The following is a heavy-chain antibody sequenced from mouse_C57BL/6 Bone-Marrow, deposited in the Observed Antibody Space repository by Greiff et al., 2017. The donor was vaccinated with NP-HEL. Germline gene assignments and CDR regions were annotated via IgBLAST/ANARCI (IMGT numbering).Heavy chain of an antibody. V-gene: IGHV1-4*01. J-gene: IGHJ2*01. CDR1: GYTFTSYT. Sequence: VQLQQSGAELARPGASVKMSCKASGYTFTSYTMHWVKQRPGQGLEWIGYINPSSGYTKYNQKFKDKATLTADKSSSTAYMQLSSLTSEDSAVYYCARLKLRHYFDYWGQGTTLTVSS. CDR2: INPSSGYT. D-gene: IGHD1-2*01. CDR3: ARLKLRHYFDY.